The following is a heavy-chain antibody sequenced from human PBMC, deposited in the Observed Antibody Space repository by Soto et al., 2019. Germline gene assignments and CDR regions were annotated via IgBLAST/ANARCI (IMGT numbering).Heavy chain of an antibody. CDR2: INAGNGNT. CDR1: GYTFTSYA. V-gene: IGHV1-3*01. J-gene: IGHJ4*02. D-gene: IGHD4-17*01. CDR3: ARIIPYGDSPFDY. Sequence: ASVKVSCKASGYTFTSYAMHWVRQAPGQRLEWMGWINAGNGNTKYSQKFQGRVTITRDTSASTAYMELSSLRSEDTAVYYCARIIPYGDSPFDYWGQGTLVTVSS.